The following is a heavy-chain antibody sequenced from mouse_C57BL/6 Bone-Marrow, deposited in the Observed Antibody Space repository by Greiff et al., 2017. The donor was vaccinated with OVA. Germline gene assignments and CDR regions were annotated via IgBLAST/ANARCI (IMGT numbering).Heavy chain of an antibody. J-gene: IGHJ4*01. CDR3: TTGGNPAMDY. CDR2: IDPENGDT. V-gene: IGHV14-4*01. D-gene: IGHD2-1*01. CDR1: GFNIKDDY. Sequence: DVKLQESGAELVRPGASVKLSCTATGFNIKDDYMHWVKQRPEQGLEWIGWIDPENGDTEYASKFQGKATITADTSSNTAYLQLSSLTSEDTAVYYCTTGGNPAMDYWGQGTSVTVSS.